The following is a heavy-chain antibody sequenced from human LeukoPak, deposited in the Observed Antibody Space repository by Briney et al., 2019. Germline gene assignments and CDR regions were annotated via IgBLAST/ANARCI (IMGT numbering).Heavy chain of an antibody. Sequence: SETLSLTCTVSGGSISSYYWSWIRQPAGKGLEWIGRIYTSGSTNYNPSLKSRVTMSVDTSKKQFSLKLSSLTAADTAVYYCARGHCSGGSCYFDYWGQGTLVTVSS. CDR2: IYTSGST. J-gene: IGHJ4*02. D-gene: IGHD2-15*01. CDR3: ARGHCSGGSCYFDY. V-gene: IGHV4-4*07. CDR1: GGSISSYY.